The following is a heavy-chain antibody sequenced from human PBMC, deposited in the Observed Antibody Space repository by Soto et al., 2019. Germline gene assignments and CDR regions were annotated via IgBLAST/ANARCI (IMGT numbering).Heavy chain of an antibody. CDR2: IIPIFGTA. V-gene: IGHV1-69*13. Sequence: ASVKVSCKASGGTFSSYAISWVRQAPGQGLEWMGGIIPIFGTANYAQKFQGRVTITADESTSTAYMELSSLRSEDTAVYYCARAYDFWSGYPNARWDYWGQGTLVTVSS. J-gene: IGHJ4*02. CDR3: ARAYDFWSGYPNARWDY. D-gene: IGHD3-3*01. CDR1: GGTFSSYA.